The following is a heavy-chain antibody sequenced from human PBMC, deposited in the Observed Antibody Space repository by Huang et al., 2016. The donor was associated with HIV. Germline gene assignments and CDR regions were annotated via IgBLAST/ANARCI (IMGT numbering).Heavy chain of an antibody. CDR1: GYTFTSYG. Sequence: QVQLVQSGAEVKKPGASVKVSCKASGYTFTSYGISWVRQAPGKGLEGMGVISTYNGNTNYAQKLQGRVTMTTDTSTSTADMERRSLRADDTAVYYCARDGGRDFWSGYYPNYWGQGTLVTVSS. V-gene: IGHV1-18*01. J-gene: IGHJ4*02. CDR3: ARDGGRDFWSGYYPNY. CDR2: ISTYNGNT. D-gene: IGHD3-3*01.